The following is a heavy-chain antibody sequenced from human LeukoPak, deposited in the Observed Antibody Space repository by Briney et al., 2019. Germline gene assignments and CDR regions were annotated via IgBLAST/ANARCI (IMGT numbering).Heavy chain of an antibody. Sequence: SETLSLTCTVSVGSISSYYWSWIRQPPGKGLEWIGYIYYSGSTNYNPSLKSRVTISVDTSKNQFSLKLSSVTAADTAVYYCARGIAAAGPFDYWGQGTLVTVSS. CDR1: VGSISSYY. CDR3: ARGIAAAGPFDY. V-gene: IGHV4-59*01. CDR2: IYYSGST. D-gene: IGHD6-13*01. J-gene: IGHJ4*02.